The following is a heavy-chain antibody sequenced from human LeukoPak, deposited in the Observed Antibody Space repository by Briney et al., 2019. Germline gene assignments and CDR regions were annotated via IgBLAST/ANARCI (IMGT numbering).Heavy chain of an antibody. V-gene: IGHV1-8*01. Sequence: ASVKVSCKASGDTFTSYEINWVRHAPGHRLEWMGWMNPNSGNTGYAQKFQGRVTVTRNTSISTAYMELSSLRSEDTAVYYCARSDLCDYWGQGTLVTVSS. D-gene: IGHD2-21*02. CDR3: ARSDLCDY. J-gene: IGHJ4*02. CDR1: GDTFTSYE. CDR2: MNPNSGNT.